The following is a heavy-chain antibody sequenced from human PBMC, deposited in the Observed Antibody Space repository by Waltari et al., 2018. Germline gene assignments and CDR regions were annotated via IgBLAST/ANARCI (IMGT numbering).Heavy chain of an antibody. CDR1: GFTFDDYA. Sequence: EVQLVESGGGLVQPGRSLRLSCAASGFTFDDYAMHWVRQAPGKCLEWVSGISWTRGSIGYADSVKGRFTISRDNAKNSLYLQMNSLRAEDTALYYCAKGGEMATTTIFDYWGQGTLVTVSS. CDR3: AKGGEMATTTIFDY. J-gene: IGHJ4*02. D-gene: IGHD1-1*01. V-gene: IGHV3-9*01. CDR2: ISWTRGSI.